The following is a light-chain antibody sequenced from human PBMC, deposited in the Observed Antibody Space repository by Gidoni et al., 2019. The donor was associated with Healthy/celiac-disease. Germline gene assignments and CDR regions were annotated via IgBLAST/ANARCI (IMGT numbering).Light chain of an antibody. V-gene: IGKV1-27*01. J-gene: IGKJ4*01. Sequence: DIQMTQSPSSLSASVGDRVTITCRASQGISNYLAWYQQKPGKVPKLLIYAASTLQSGVPSRFSGSGSGTDFTLTISSLQPEDVATYYCQKYTGTFXGXTKVEIK. CDR3: QKYTGT. CDR2: AAS. CDR1: QGISNY.